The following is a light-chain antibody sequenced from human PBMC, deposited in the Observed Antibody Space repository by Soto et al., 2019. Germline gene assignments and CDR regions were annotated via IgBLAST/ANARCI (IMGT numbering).Light chain of an antibody. V-gene: IGLV2-23*01. CDR1: SSDVGSYNL. J-gene: IGLJ2*01. CDR3: CSYGGSSTV. Sequence: QSALTQPASVSGSPGQSITISCTGTSSDVGSYNLVSWYQQHPGKAPKLMIYEGSKRPSGVSNRFSGSKSGNTASLTISRLQAEDEADYYCCSYGGSSTVFGRGTKVTVL. CDR2: EGS.